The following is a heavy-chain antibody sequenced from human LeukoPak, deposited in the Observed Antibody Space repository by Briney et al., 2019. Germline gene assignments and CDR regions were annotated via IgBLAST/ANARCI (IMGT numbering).Heavy chain of an antibody. CDR2: ISSSSSYI. D-gene: IGHD1-26*01. CDR3: ARDLVGNFDY. CDR1: EFTFSSYT. V-gene: IGHV3-21*01. J-gene: IGHJ4*02. Sequence: GGSLRLSCAASEFTFSSYTMDWVRQAPGKGLEWVSSISSSSSYIYYADSVKGRFTISRGNAKNSLYLQMNSLRAEDTAVYYCARDLVGNFDYWGQGTLVTVSS.